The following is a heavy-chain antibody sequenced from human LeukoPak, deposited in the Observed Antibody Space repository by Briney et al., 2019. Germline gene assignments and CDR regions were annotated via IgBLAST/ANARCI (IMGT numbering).Heavy chain of an antibody. CDR3: PTSGGDDYYYYMDV. CDR1: GYTLTELS. V-gene: IGHV1-24*01. CDR2: FDPEDGET. J-gene: IGHJ6*03. D-gene: IGHD2-21*02. Sequence: ASVKVSCKVSGYTLTELSMHWVRQAPGKGLEWMGGFDPEDGETIYAQKFQGRVTMTEDTSTDTAYMELSSLRSEDTAVYYCPTSGGDDYYYYMDVWGKGTTVTVSS.